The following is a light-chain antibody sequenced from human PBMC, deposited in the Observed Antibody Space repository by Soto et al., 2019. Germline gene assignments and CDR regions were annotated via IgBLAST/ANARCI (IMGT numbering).Light chain of an antibody. Sequence: QSVLTQPASVSGSPGQSITISCTGTNXDVGGYNYVSWYQQHPGKAPELMIYEVSHRPSGVSNRFSGSKSDNTASLTISGLQAEDEADYYCSSYTSISTLYVFGTGTKVT. V-gene: IGLV2-14*01. CDR2: EVS. J-gene: IGLJ1*01. CDR1: NXDVGGYNY. CDR3: SSYTSISTLYV.